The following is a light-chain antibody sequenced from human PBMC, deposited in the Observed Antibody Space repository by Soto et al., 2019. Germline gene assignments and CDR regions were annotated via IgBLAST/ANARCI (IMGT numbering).Light chain of an antibody. V-gene: IGKV3D-15*01. CDR1: QSVSSN. J-gene: IGKJ4*01. CDR2: GAS. Sequence: EIVMTQSPATLSVSPGERATLSFRASQSVSSNLAWYQQKPGQAPRLLIYGASTRATGIPARFSGSGSGTEFTLTISSLLSEDFAVYYCQQYNKWPLTVGGGTKVEIK. CDR3: QQYNKWPLT.